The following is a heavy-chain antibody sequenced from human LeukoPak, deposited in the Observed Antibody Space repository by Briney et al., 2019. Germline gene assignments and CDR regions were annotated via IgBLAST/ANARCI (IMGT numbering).Heavy chain of an antibody. CDR1: GFTFGDYG. CDR3: SRAAGYDFILEY. J-gene: IGHJ4*02. Sequence: PGGSQRLSCTASGFTFGDYGMSRFRQAPGKGLEWVGFIRSEAHDTTPQYGASVQGRFTISKDDSRRIAFLQMSSLKTEDTAVYYCSRAAGYDFILEYWGQGTLVTVSS. V-gene: IGHV3-49*03. CDR2: IRSEAHDTTP. D-gene: IGHD5-12*01.